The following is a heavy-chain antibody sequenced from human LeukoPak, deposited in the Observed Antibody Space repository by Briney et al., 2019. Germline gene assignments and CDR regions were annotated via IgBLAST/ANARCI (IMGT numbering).Heavy chain of an antibody. V-gene: IGHV4-31*03. D-gene: IGHD2-2*01. CDR2: IYYSGST. CDR1: GGSISSGGYY. J-gene: IGHJ4*02. Sequence: SETLSLTCTVSGGSISSGGYYWSWIRQHPGKGLEWIGYIYYSGSTYYNPSLKSRVTISVDTSKNQFSLKLSSVTAADTAVYYCAREGRGYCSSTSCYAPFDYWGQGTLVTVSS. CDR3: AREGRGYCSSTSCYAPFDY.